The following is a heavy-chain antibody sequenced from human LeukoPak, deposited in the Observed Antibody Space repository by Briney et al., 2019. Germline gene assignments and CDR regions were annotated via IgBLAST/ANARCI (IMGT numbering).Heavy chain of an antibody. J-gene: IGHJ4*02. V-gene: IGHV4-39*01. CDR1: GGSISSSSYY. Sequence: SETLSLTCTVSGGSISSSSYYWGWIRQPPGKGLEWIGSIYYSGTTYYNPSLKSRVTISVDTSKNQFSLKLSSVTAADTAVYYCARCLRSSGYYYQDYWGQGTLVTVSS. CDR3: ARCLRSSGYYYQDY. D-gene: IGHD3-22*01. CDR2: IYYSGTT.